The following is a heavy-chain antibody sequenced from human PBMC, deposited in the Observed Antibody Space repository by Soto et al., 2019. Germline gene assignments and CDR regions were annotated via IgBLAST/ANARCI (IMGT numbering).Heavy chain of an antibody. CDR2: IDPSDSYT. V-gene: IGHV5-10-1*04. CDR3: ARHVRISDYYPYSIHV. J-gene: IGHJ6*03. Sequence: GESLKISCKGSGYSFTSYWISWVRQMPGKGLEWMGRIDPSDSYTNYSPSFQGQVTISADKSISTAYLQWSSLKASDTAMYYCARHVRISDYYPYSIHVWGTGTTV. D-gene: IGHD2-15*01. CDR1: GYSFTSYW.